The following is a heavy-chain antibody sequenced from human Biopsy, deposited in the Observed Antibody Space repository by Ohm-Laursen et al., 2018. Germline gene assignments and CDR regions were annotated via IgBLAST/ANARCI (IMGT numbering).Heavy chain of an antibody. CDR1: DGSFSGYY. V-gene: IGHV4-34*01. CDR3: ASVAGPRTDYYYSNMDV. Sequence: SQTLSLTCAVYDGSFSGYYWGWLRQSPGMGLEWIGEINPSGGTNYNPSLAGRVSISLDTSKIHLALKLSSVTAADTAVYYCASVAGPRTDYYYSNMDVWGRGTTVTVSS. CDR2: INPSGGT. D-gene: IGHD2-2*01. J-gene: IGHJ6*02.